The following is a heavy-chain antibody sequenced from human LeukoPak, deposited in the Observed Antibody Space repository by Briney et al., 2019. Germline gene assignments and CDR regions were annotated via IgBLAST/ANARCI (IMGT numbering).Heavy chain of an antibody. CDR3: ASGYSGYEDYFDY. CDR1: GHTLTSYY. J-gene: IGHJ4*02. V-gene: IGHV1-46*01. Sequence: ASVKVSCKASGHTLTSYYVNWVRQAPGQGLEWMGMINPNSGGTSYTQKFQGRVTMTTDTSTNTVYMELSNLRSEDTAVYYCASGYSGYEDYFDYWGQGTLVTVSS. D-gene: IGHD5-12*01. CDR2: INPNSGGT.